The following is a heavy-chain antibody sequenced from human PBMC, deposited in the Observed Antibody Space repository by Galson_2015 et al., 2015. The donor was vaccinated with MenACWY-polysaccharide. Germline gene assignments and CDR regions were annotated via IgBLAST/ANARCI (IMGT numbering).Heavy chain of an antibody. CDR3: TRGGRPHYYYYYGMDV. CDR2: IRSKAYGGTT. V-gene: IGHV3-49*03. J-gene: IGHJ6*02. Sequence: SLRLSCAASGFTFGDYAMSWFRQAPGTGLERVGSIRSKAYGGTTEYAASVKGRFTNSRDDSKSIAYLQMNSLKTEDTAVYYCTRGGRPHYYYYYGMDVWGQGTTVTVSS. CDR1: GFTFGDYA.